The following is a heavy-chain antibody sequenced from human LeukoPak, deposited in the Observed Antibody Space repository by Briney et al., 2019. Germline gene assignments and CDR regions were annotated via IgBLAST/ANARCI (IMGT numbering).Heavy chain of an antibody. Sequence: GASVKVSCKASGGTFSSYAISWVRQAPGQGLEWMGGIIPIFGTANYAQKFQGRVTITADESTSTAYMELSSLRSDDTAVYYCARFGGRATKDDRLDYWGQGTLVTVSS. CDR2: IIPIFGTA. CDR1: GGTFSSYA. J-gene: IGHJ4*02. CDR3: ARFGGRATKDDRLDY. D-gene: IGHD3-16*01. V-gene: IGHV1-69*13.